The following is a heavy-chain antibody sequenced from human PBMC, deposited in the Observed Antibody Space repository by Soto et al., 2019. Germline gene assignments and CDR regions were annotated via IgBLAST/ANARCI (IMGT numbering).Heavy chain of an antibody. J-gene: IGHJ2*01. D-gene: IGHD1-26*01. CDR1: GGTFSSYA. Sequence: QVQLVQSGAEVKKPGSSVKVSCKASGGTFSSYAISWVRQAPGQGLEWMGGIIPIFGTANYAQKFQGRVTITADESTSTAYMELGSLRSEDTAVYYCAGTSGIVGAIDWYFDLWGRGTLVTVSS. V-gene: IGHV1-69*12. CDR3: AGTSGIVGAIDWYFDL. CDR2: IIPIFGTA.